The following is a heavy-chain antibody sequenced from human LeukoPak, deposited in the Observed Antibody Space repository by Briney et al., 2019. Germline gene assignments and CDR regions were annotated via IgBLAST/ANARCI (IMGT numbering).Heavy chain of an antibody. CDR3: ARAPPGGWPYNWFDP. J-gene: IGHJ5*02. V-gene: IGHV1-46*01. D-gene: IGHD6-19*01. CDR1: GYTFTSYY. CDR2: INPSGGST. Sequence: ASVKVSCKASGYTFTSYYMHWVRQAPGQGLEWMGIINPSGGSTSYAQKFQGRVTMTRDTSTSTVYMELSSLRSEDTAVYYCARAPPGGWPYNWFDPWGQGTLVTVSS.